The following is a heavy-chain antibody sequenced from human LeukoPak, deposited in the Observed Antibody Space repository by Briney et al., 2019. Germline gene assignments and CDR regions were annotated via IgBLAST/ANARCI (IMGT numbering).Heavy chain of an antibody. CDR3: ARIPYCSSTNCYPSDY. J-gene: IGHJ4*02. CDR1: GFTFSSYW. CDR2: INSDGSST. V-gene: IGHV3-74*01. D-gene: IGHD2-2*01. Sequence: GGSLRLSCAASGFTFSSYWMHWVRQAPGKGLVWVSRINSDGSSTSYADSVKGRFTISRDNAKNTLYLQMNSLRAEDTAVYYCARIPYCSSTNCYPSDYWGQGTLVAVSS.